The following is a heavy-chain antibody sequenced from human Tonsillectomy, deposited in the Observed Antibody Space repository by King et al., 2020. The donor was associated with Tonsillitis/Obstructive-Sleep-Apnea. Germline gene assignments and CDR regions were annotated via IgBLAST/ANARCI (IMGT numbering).Heavy chain of an antibody. Sequence: QLVQSGAEVKKPGASVKVSCKGSGGTFSSYAISWVRQAPGQGLEWMGGIIPNFCPANYAQKFQGRVTITADESTSTAYMELSSLRSEDTAVYYCASGWPSGMDVWGKGTTVTVSS. D-gene: IGHD3-10*01. CDR2: IIPNFCPA. V-gene: IGHV1-69*01. CDR3: ASGWPSGMDV. J-gene: IGHJ6*04. CDR1: GGTFSSYA.